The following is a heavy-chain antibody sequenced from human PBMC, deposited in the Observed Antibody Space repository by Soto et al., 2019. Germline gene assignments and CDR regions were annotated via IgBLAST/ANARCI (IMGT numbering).Heavy chain of an antibody. V-gene: IGHV4-39*01. D-gene: IGHD2-8*01. CDR1: GGSISSSSYY. CDR3: AVIVLMVYANFDY. CDR2: IYYSGST. J-gene: IGHJ4*02. Sequence: QLQLQESGPGLVKPSETLSLTCTVSGGSISSSSYYWGWIRQPPGKGLEWIGSIYYSGSTYYNPSLKRRVTISVDTSKNQFSLKLSSVTAADTAVYYCAVIVLMVYANFDYWGQGTLVTVSS.